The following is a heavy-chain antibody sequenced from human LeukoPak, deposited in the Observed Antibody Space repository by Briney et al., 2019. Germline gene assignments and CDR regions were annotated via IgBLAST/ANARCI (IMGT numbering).Heavy chain of an antibody. Sequence: GGSLRLSCAASGFTFKDYWMSWVRQAPGKGPEWVANINKEGNEEHFVDSVKGRFTVSSDNAKNSLFLQMNSLRVEDTAVYYCATYKNWVAGDVWGQGTTVSVSS. V-gene: IGHV3-7*01. D-gene: IGHD7-27*01. CDR1: GFTFKDYW. CDR3: ATYKNWVAGDV. CDR2: INKEGNEE. J-gene: IGHJ6*02.